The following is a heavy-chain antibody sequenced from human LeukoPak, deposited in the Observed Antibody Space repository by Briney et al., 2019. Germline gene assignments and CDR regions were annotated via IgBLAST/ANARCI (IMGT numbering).Heavy chain of an antibody. CDR3: ATTLNTGFFQS. CDR1: GFTFSTYA. Sequence: GGSLRLSCAASGFTFSTYAMHWVRQAPGKGLEWVSAVSGSGGDTYYADSVTGRFTISRDNSKNTLYVLLHSLRAEDTAVYYCATTLNTGFFQSWGRGTLVTVSS. V-gene: IGHV3-23*01. CDR2: VSGSGGDT. J-gene: IGHJ5*02. D-gene: IGHD5-18*01.